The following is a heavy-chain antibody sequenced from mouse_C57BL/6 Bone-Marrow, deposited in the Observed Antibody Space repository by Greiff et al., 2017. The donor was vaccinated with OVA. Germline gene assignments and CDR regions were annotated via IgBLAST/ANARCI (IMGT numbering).Heavy chain of an antibody. CDR3: ARGAY. Sequence: VQLQQSGAELVKPGASVKISCKASGYAFSKYWMNWVKQRPGKGLEWIGQIYPGDGDINYNVKFKGKATLTAAKSSRTAYMQCSSLTSEDSAVYFCARGAYWGQGTSLTVSS. CDR2: IYPGDGDI. V-gene: IGHV1-80*01. CDR1: GYAFSKYW. J-gene: IGHJ2*02.